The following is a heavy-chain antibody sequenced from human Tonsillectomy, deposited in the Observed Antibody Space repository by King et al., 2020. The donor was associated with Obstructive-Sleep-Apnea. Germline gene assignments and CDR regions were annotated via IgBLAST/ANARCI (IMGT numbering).Heavy chain of an antibody. CDR2: ISYDGSDK. CDR3: GGYNWFDP. J-gene: IGHJ5*02. CDR1: GFTFSNYG. D-gene: IGHD6-13*01. V-gene: IGHV3-30*03. Sequence: VQLVESGGGVVQPGRSLRLSCAASGFTFSNYGMHWVRQAPGDGLEWVAIISYDGSDKYYEDSLKGRFTISRDNSKSTLYLQMTSLRPEDTAVYYCGGYNWFDPWGQGTLVTVSS.